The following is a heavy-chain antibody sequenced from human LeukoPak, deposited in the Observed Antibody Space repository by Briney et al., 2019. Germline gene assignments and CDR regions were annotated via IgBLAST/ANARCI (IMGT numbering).Heavy chain of an antibody. J-gene: IGHJ5*02. V-gene: IGHV4-39*01. CDR2: IYYSGST. CDR1: GGSISSSSYY. CDR3: ARHWYSTFVWFDP. D-gene: IGHD3-16*01. Sequence: SETLSLTCTVSGGSISSSSYYWSWIRQPPGKGLEWIGSIYYSGSTYYNPSLKSRVTISVDTSKNQFSLKLSSVTAADTAVYYCARHWYSTFVWFDPWGQGTLVTVSS.